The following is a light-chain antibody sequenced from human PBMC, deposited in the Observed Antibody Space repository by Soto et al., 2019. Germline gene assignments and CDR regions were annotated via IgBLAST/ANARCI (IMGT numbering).Light chain of an antibody. J-gene: IGLJ2*01. CDR1: SSNIGAGYD. Sequence: QSALTQPASVSGAPGQRVTISCTGSSSNIGAGYDVHWYHQLPGTAPKLLIFGNTNRPTGVPDRFSGSKSGTSASLAINGLQADDEANYYCHSYDSTLSASIFGGGTKLTVL. CDR2: GNT. CDR3: HSYDSTLSASI. V-gene: IGLV1-40*01.